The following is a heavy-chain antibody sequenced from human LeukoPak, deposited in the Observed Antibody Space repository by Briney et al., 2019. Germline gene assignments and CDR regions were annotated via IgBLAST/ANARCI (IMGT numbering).Heavy chain of an antibody. CDR2: IYYSANT. Sequence: LETLSLTCTVSGGSISSYSWSWIRQPPGKGVKWIEYIYYSANTNSTPTIQSPVTISVDTSKNQFSLKPSSVTAADTAVYYCARGMGATDFDYWSQGTLVTVSS. D-gene: IGHD1-26*01. V-gene: IGHV4-59*01. CDR3: ARGMGATDFDY. CDR1: GGSISSYS. J-gene: IGHJ4*02.